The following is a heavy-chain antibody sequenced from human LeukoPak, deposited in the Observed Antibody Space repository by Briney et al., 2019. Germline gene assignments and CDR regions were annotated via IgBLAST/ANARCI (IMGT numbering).Heavy chain of an antibody. J-gene: IGHJ3*02. D-gene: IGHD6-19*01. Sequence: SVKVSCKASGYTFTGYYMHWVRQAPGQGLEWMGIINPSGGSTSYAQKFQGRVTMTRDMSTSTVYMELSSLRSEDTAVYYCARVGIAVAGKNDAFDIWGQGTMVTVSS. CDR3: ARVGIAVAGKNDAFDI. V-gene: IGHV1-46*01. CDR1: GYTFTGYY. CDR2: INPSGGST.